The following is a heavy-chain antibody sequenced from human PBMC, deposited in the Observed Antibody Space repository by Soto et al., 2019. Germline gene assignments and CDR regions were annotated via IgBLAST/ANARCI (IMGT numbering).Heavy chain of an antibody. CDR1: GGTFSSYA. D-gene: IGHD6-6*01. V-gene: IGHV1-69*06. Sequence: ASVKVSCKASGGTFSSYAISWVRQAPGQGLEWMGGIIPIFGTANYAQKFQGRVTITADKSTSTAYMELSSLRSEDTAVYYCARRVAARSGYYYYGMDVWGQGTTVTVSS. CDR3: ARRVAARSGYYYYGMDV. J-gene: IGHJ6*02. CDR2: IIPIFGTA.